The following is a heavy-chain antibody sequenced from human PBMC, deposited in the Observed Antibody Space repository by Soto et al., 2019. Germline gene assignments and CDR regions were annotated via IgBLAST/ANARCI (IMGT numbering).Heavy chain of an antibody. J-gene: IGHJ4*02. CDR3: TTERPPSMAAGFHY. D-gene: IGHD6-6*01. Sequence: GGSLRLSCAASGFTFSNAWMSWVRQAPGKGLEWVGRIKSKTDCGTTDYAAPVEGRITISSDDSKNKLYLQMNSLQNEDTAVYYCTTERPPSMAAGFHYLAQGTRVTGSS. CDR1: GFTFSNAW. V-gene: IGHV3-15*01. CDR2: IKSKTDCGTT.